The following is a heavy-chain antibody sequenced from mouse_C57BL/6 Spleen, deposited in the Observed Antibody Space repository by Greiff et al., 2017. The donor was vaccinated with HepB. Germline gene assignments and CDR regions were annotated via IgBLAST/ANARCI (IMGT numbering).Heavy chain of an antibody. CDR2: INPSNGGT. CDR3: ARAGTYYYGSPPFAY. CDR1: GYTFTSYW. V-gene: IGHV1-53*01. J-gene: IGHJ3*01. D-gene: IGHD1-1*01. Sequence: QVQLQQPGTELVKPGASVKLSCKASGYTFTSYWMHWVKQRPGQGPEWVGNINPSNGGTNYNEKFKGKAKLTVDKSPSTAYIQLSSRTSEDSAVYYCARAGTYYYGSPPFAYWGQGTLVTVSA.